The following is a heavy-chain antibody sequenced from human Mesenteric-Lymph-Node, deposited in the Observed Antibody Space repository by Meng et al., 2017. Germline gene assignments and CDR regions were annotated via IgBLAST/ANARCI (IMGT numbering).Heavy chain of an antibody. D-gene: IGHD3-9*01. CDR2: INPDGSGR. V-gene: IGHV3-7*01. Sequence: GESLKISCAASGFMFRNYWMNWVRQVPGKGLEWVANINPDGSGRFYVDSVKGRFTISRDNAKNSLYLQMNSLRAEDTAVYYCAREQGNDILTPIDYWGQGTLVTVSS. CDR3: AREQGNDILTPIDY. J-gene: IGHJ4*02. CDR1: GFMFRNYW.